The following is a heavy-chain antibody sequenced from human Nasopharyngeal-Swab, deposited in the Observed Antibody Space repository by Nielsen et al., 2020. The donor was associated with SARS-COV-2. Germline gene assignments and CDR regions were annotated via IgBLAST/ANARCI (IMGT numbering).Heavy chain of an antibody. CDR3: ATGLATIKAFDI. CDR2: FDPEDGET. J-gene: IGHJ3*02. CDR1: GYTLTELS. V-gene: IGHV1-24*01. Sequence: ASVKVSCKVSGYTLTELSMHWVRQAPGKGLEWMGGFDPEDGETIYAQKFRGRVTMTEDTSTDTAYMELSSLRSEDTAVYYCATGLATIKAFDIWGQGTMVTVSS. D-gene: IGHD5-24*01.